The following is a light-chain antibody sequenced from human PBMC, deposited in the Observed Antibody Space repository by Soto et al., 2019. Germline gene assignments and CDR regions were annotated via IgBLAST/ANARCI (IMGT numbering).Light chain of an antibody. Sequence: EIVLTQSPATLSLSPGERATLSCRASQSVSSYLAWYQQKPGQAPRLLIYDASNRATGIPARFSGGGSGTDFTLTISSLEPEDFAVYYCQQYNNWPLTFGQGTRLEIK. J-gene: IGKJ5*01. CDR1: QSVSSY. CDR3: QQYNNWPLT. CDR2: DAS. V-gene: IGKV3-11*01.